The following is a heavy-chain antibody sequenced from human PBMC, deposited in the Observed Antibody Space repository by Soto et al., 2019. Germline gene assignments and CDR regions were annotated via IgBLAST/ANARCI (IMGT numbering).Heavy chain of an antibody. CDR3: GREPNDWYGIDY. J-gene: IGHJ4*02. V-gene: IGHV3-74*01. CDR2: INIGGSAT. Sequence: EVQLVESGGGLVQPGGSLRLSCAASGFTFSNYWMHWVRLPPGKGLLWVSRINIGGSATNYAGSVEGRFTVSRDDAKNTLYRKMNSLRDDDTVVYYCGREPNDWYGIDYWGQGAPVTVSS. D-gene: IGHD3-9*01. CDR1: GFTFSNYW.